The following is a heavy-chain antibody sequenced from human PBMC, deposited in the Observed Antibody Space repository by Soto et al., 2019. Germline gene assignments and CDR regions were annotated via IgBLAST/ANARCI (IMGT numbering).Heavy chain of an antibody. Sequence: GGSLRLSCAASGFTFSSYAMSWVRQAPGKGPEWVSAISGSGGSTYYADSVKGRFTISRDNSKNTLYLQMNSLRAEDTAVYYCATPPTTYYYGMDVWGQGTTVTVSS. D-gene: IGHD1-26*01. J-gene: IGHJ6*02. CDR2: ISGSGGST. CDR1: GFTFSSYA. V-gene: IGHV3-23*01. CDR3: ATPPTTYYYGMDV.